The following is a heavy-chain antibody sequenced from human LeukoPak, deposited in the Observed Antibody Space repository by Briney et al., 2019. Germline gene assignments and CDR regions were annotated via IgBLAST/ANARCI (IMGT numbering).Heavy chain of an antibody. J-gene: IGHJ5*02. CDR3: ARGAYYDILTGYLYNWFDP. V-gene: IGHV4-59*12. CDR1: GGSISSYY. Sequence: PSETLSLTCTVSGGSISSYYWSWIRQPPGKGLEWIGYIYYSGSTNYNPSLKSRVTISVDTSKNQFSLKLSSVTAADTAVYYCARGAYYDILTGYLYNWFDPWGQGTLVTVSS. CDR2: IYYSGST. D-gene: IGHD3-9*01.